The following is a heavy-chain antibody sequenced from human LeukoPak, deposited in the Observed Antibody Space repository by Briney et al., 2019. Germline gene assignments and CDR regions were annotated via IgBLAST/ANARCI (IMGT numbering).Heavy chain of an antibody. CDR2: ISSSSSYI. Sequence: GGSLRLSCAASGFTFSSYSMNWVRQAPGKGLEWVSSISSSSSYIYYADSVKGRFTISRDNAKNSLYLQMNSLRAEDTAVYYCARDPNYDSSGYYPLDYWGQGTLVTVSS. CDR1: GFTFSSYS. V-gene: IGHV3-21*01. D-gene: IGHD3-22*01. CDR3: ARDPNYDSSGYYPLDY. J-gene: IGHJ4*02.